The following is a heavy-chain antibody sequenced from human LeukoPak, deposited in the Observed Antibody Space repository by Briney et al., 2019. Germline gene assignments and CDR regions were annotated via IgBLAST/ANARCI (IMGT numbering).Heavy chain of an antibody. J-gene: IGHJ5*02. CDR1: GYTFTGYY. CDR3: ARDRTSSYWGQGIYCTNGVCYYTNWFDP. D-gene: IGHD2-8*01. V-gene: IGHV1-2*02. Sequence: GASVKVSCKASGYTFTGYYMHWMRQAPGQGLEWMGWINPNSGGTNYAQKFQGRVTMTRDTSISTAYMELSRLRSDDTAVYYCARDRTSSYWGQGIYCTNGVCYYTNWFDPWGQGTLVTVSS. CDR2: INPNSGGT.